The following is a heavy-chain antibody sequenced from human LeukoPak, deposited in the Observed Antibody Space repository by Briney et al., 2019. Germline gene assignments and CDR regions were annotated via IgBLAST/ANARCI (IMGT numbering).Heavy chain of an antibody. Sequence: PSETLSLTCTVSGGSISSSSYYWGWIRQPPGKGLEWVGNIYSSGSTYYNASLQSRVTISIDTSKNQFSLRLNSVTAADTAMYYCAKSGGYGLIDYWGQGTRVTVSS. D-gene: IGHD1-26*01. J-gene: IGHJ4*02. CDR1: GGSISSSSYY. V-gene: IGHV4-39*01. CDR3: AKSGGYGLIDY. CDR2: IYSSGST.